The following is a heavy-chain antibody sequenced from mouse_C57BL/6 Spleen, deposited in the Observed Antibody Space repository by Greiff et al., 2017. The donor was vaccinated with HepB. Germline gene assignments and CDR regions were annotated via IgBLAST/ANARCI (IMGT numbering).Heavy chain of an antibody. Sequence: VQLQQSGAELVKPGASVKVSCKASGYTFTSYWMHWVKQRPGHGLEWIGRIHPSDSDTNYNQKFKGKATLPVDQASSTAYLQLSSLPSEDSAVYYCARGGRSVDYWGQGTTLTVSA. D-gene: IGHD1-1*02. CDR1: GYTFTSYW. CDR2: IHPSDSDT. CDR3: ARGGRSVDY. V-gene: IGHV1-74*01. J-gene: IGHJ2*01.